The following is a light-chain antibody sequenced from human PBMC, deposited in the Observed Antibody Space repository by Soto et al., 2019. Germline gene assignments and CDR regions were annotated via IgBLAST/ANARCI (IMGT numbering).Light chain of an antibody. Sequence: IQLTQSPSSLSASVGDRFSITCRASQDIKTYLAWYQQKPGKAPKLLIYAASTLQSGVPSRFSGSGSGTNFTLTISSLQPEDFATYYCQQANSFPITFGQGTRLEIK. CDR2: AAS. CDR3: QQANSFPIT. V-gene: IGKV1-9*01. J-gene: IGKJ5*01. CDR1: QDIKTY.